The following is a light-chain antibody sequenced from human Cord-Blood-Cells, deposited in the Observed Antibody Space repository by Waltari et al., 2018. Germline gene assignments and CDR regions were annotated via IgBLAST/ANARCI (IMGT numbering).Light chain of an antibody. Sequence: QSALTQPASVSGSPGQSITISCTGTSSDVGSYNLVSWYQQHPGKAPKLMIYDVSKRPSGGSNRFSGSKSGNTASLTISGLQAEDEADYYCSSYTSSSTVVFGGGTKLTVL. CDR3: SSYTSSSTVV. J-gene: IGLJ2*01. CDR2: DVS. V-gene: IGLV2-14*02. CDR1: SSDVGSYNL.